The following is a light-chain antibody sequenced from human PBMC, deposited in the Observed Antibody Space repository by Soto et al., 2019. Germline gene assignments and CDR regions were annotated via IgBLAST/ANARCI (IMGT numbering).Light chain of an antibody. J-gene: IGLJ2*01. CDR1: SSNIGSNT. CDR2: ANS. V-gene: IGLV1-44*01. Sequence: QSVLTQPPSASGTPGQTVTISCSGSSSNIGSNTVNWYQQLPGTAPKLLIYANSQRPSGVPDRFSGSKSGTSASLAISGLQSEDEADYHCATWDDSLNGLVFGGGTKLTVL. CDR3: ATWDDSLNGLV.